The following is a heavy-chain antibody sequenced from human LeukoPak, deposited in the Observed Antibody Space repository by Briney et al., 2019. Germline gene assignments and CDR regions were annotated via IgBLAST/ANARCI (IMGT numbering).Heavy chain of an antibody. D-gene: IGHD1-26*01. Sequence: GGSLRLSCAPSGFTFSSYSMNWVRQAPGKGLEWVSSISSSSSYIYYADSVKGRFTISRDNAKNSLYLQMNSLRAEDTAVYYCAREGVGATTPLDYWGQGTLVTVSS. CDR1: GFTFSSYS. CDR2: ISSSSSYI. J-gene: IGHJ4*02. V-gene: IGHV3-21*01. CDR3: AREGVGATTPLDY.